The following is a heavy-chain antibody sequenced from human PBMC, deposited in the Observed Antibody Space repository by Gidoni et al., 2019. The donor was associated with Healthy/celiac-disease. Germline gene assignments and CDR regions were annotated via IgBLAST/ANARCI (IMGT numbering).Heavy chain of an antibody. Sequence: QVQLQVSGPGLFKPSETLSLTCTVSGGSISSYYWSWIRQPPGKGLEWIGYIYYCGSTNYNPSLKGRVTISVDTSKNQFSLKLSSVTAADTAVYYCARVAARHRPIGWYFDLWGRGTLVTVSS. D-gene: IGHD6-6*01. CDR1: GGSISSYY. J-gene: IGHJ2*01. CDR2: IYYCGST. CDR3: ARVAARHRPIGWYFDL. V-gene: IGHV4-59*01.